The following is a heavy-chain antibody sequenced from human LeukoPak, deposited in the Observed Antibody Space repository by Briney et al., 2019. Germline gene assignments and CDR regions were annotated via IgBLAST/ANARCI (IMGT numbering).Heavy chain of an antibody. CDR1: GGSISSYY. CDR2: IYYSGST. V-gene: IGHV4-59*01. CDR3: ARVNPLGELF. J-gene: IGHJ4*02. Sequence: PSETLSLTCTVSGGSISSYYWSWIRQPPGKGLEWIGYIYYSGSTNYNPSLKSRVTISVDTSKNQFSLKLSSVTVADTAVYYCARVNPLGELFWGQGTLVTVSS. D-gene: IGHD3-16*01.